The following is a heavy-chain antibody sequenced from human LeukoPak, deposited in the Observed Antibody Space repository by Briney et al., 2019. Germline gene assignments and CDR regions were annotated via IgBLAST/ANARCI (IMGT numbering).Heavy chain of an antibody. CDR2: IYNNGAI. CDR3: ARCRGGSCYFDY. J-gene: IGHJ4*02. CDR1: GFSISNNY. V-gene: IGHV3-66*03. D-gene: IGHD2-15*01. Sequence: PGGSLRLSCAASGFSISNNYMSWVRQAPGKGLEWVSVIYNNGAIYYADSVKGRFTISRDNSKNTLYLQMNSLRAEDTAVYYCARCRGGSCYFDYWGQGTLVTVSS.